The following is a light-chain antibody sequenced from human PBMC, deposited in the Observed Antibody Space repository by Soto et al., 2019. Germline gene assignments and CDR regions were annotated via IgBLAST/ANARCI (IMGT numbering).Light chain of an antibody. V-gene: IGLV2-14*01. Sequence: LTQPASVSGSPGQSITISCTGTSSDVGGYNYVSWYQQHPGKAPKLMIYEVSNRPSGVSNRFSGSKSGNTASLTISGLQAEDEADYYCSSYTSSSWVFGGGTQLTVL. CDR1: SSDVGGYNY. CDR3: SSYTSSSWV. CDR2: EVS. J-gene: IGLJ3*02.